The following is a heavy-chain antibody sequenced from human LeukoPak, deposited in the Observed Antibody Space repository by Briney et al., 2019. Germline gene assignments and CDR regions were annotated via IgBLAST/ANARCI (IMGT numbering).Heavy chain of an antibody. CDR2: TYYRSRWYK. D-gene: IGHD6-13*01. Sequence: SQTLSLTCAISGDSVSSNSAAWNWIRQSPSIGLEWLGRTYYRSRWYKDYVVTLKSRITINPDTSKNQFSLQLNSVTAEDTAVYYCARDSRGSSWNYFDYWGQGTLVTVSS. J-gene: IGHJ4*02. CDR1: GDSVSSNSAA. CDR3: ARDSRGSSWNYFDY. V-gene: IGHV6-1*01.